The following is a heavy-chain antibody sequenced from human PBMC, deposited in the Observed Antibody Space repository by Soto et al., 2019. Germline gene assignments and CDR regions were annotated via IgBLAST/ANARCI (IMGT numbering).Heavy chain of an antibody. CDR3: ARLTAGPVYFDS. D-gene: IGHD3-10*01. CDR2: VYYSGST. V-gene: IGHV4-31*03. CDR1: GGSISSGGYY. Sequence: QVQLQESGPGLVKPSQTLSLTCTVSGGSISSGGYYWSWIRQHPGKGLEWIGYVYYSGSTYYNPPLKSRVTISVDTSKNQFSLKLSSVTAADTAVYYCARLTAGPVYFDSWGQGTLVTVSS. J-gene: IGHJ4*02.